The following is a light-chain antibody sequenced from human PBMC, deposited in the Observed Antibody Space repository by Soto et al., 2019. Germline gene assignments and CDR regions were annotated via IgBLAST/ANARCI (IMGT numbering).Light chain of an antibody. CDR1: NIGIKS. Sequence: SYELTQPPSVSVAPGQTDRITCGGNNIGIKSVHWYHQKPGQAPLLVVYDDRYRPSGIPERFSGSNSGNTATLTISRVEAGDEADYYCQLWDSGSDSFVFGSGTKLTVL. CDR3: QLWDSGSDSFV. V-gene: IGLV3-21*02. J-gene: IGLJ1*01. CDR2: DDR.